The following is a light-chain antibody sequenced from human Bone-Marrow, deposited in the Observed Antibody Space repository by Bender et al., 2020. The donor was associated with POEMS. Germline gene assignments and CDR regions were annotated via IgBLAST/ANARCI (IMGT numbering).Light chain of an antibody. V-gene: IGLV1-44*01. CDR2: GNT. CDR1: DSNFGGNN. J-gene: IGLJ2*01. Sequence: QSVLTQPPSASGTPGQSVIISCSGTDSNFGGNNVNWYQHLPGTAPKLLIYGNTYRPSGVPDRLSGSQSGTSASLAITGLQAEDEADYYCTSYAGSNNGVFGGGTKLTVV. CDR3: TSYAGSNNGV.